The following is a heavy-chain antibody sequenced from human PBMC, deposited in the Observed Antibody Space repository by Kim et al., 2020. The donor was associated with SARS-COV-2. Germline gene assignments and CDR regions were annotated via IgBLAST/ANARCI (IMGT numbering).Heavy chain of an antibody. J-gene: IGHJ6*03. CDR2: INAGNGNT. CDR3: ARDSYYDIFRYYYYYMDV. CDR1: GYTFTSYA. V-gene: IGHV1-3*01. Sequence: ASVKVSCKASGYTFTSYAMHWVRQAPGQRLEWMGWINAGNGNTNYSQKFQGRVTITRDTSASTAYMELSSLRSEDTAVYYCARDSYYDIFRYYYYYMDVGDKGTAVTVSS. D-gene: IGHD3-9*01.